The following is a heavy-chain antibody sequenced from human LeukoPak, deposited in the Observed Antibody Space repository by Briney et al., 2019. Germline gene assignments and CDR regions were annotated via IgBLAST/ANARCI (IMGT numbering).Heavy chain of an antibody. D-gene: IGHD5-12*01. V-gene: IGHV3-23*01. CDR2: ISGSGGST. CDR3: AKVRWGATIGGFDY. Sequence: GGSLRLSCAASGFTFSSYAMSWVRQAPGKGLEWVSAISGSGGSTYYADSVKGRFTISRDNSKNTLYLQMNSMRAEDTAVYYCAKVRWGATIGGFDYWGQGTLVTVSS. CDR1: GFTFSSYA. J-gene: IGHJ4*02.